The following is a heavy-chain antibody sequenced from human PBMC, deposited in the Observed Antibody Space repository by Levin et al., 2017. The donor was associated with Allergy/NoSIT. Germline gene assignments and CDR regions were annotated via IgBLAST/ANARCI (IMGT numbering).Heavy chain of an antibody. CDR1: GYSISSGYY. J-gene: IGHJ5*02. CDR3: ARDQIYERFDP. D-gene: IGHD5/OR15-5a*01. CDR2: IYNSGGS. V-gene: IGHV4-38-2*02. Sequence: SETLSLTCAVSGYSISSGYYWAWIRQPPGKGLEWIGSIYNSGGSYYNPSLKSRVTISLDMSKNQFSLRLNSVTATDTAVYYCARDQIYERFDPWGQGTLVTVSS.